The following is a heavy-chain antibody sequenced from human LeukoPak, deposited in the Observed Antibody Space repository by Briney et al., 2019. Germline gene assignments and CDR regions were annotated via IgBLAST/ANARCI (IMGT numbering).Heavy chain of an antibody. Sequence: SETLFLTCTVSGGSISSYYWSWIRQPPGKGLEWIGYIYYSGSTTYNPSLKSRVTISVDTSKNQFSLKLSSVTAADTAVYYCARRIWADWYFDLWGRGTLVTVSS. D-gene: IGHD6-19*01. V-gene: IGHV4-59*08. CDR1: GGSISSYY. J-gene: IGHJ2*01. CDR2: IYYSGST. CDR3: ARRIWADWYFDL.